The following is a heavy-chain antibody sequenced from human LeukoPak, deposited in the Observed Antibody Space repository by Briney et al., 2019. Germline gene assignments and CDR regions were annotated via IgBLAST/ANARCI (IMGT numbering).Heavy chain of an antibody. Sequence: EASVKVSCKASGGTFSSYGISWVRQAPGQGLEWMGGIIPILGTAKYAQKFQGRVTITADESTSTANMELSSLRAEDTALYYCGKDISAGGMDVWGQGTTVTVSS. J-gene: IGHJ6*02. CDR1: GGTFSSYG. CDR3: GKDISAGGMDV. D-gene: IGHD3-10*01. V-gene: IGHV1-69*13. CDR2: IIPILGTA.